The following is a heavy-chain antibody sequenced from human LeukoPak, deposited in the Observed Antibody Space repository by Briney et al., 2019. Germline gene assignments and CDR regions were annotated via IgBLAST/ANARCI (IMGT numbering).Heavy chain of an antibody. CDR2: IWYDGSNK. Sequence: GGSLRLSCAASGFTFSSYGMHWVRQAPGKGLEWVAFIWYDGSNKYYADSVKGRFTISRDSSKNTRYLDMNILRAEDTTVYYCEKVKGRSGWYPQDYWGQGTLVTVSS. CDR3: EKVKGRSGWYPQDY. D-gene: IGHD6-19*01. V-gene: IGHV3-30*02. CDR1: GFTFSSYG. J-gene: IGHJ4*02.